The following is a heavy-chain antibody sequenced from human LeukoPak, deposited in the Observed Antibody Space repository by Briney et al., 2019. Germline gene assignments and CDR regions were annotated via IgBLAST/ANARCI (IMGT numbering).Heavy chain of an antibody. V-gene: IGHV3-30*03. CDR1: GFTFSSYG. Sequence: PGRSLRLSCAASGFTFSSYGMHWVRQAPGKGLEWVAVISYDGSNKYYADSVKGRFTISRVNSKNTLYLQMNSLRAEDTAVYYCASPVYGGYYYGMDVWGQGTTVTVSS. CDR3: ASPVYGGYYYGMDV. CDR2: ISYDGSNK. J-gene: IGHJ6*02. D-gene: IGHD4/OR15-4a*01.